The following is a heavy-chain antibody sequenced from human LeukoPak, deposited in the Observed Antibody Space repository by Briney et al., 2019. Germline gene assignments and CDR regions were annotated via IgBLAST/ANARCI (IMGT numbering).Heavy chain of an antibody. J-gene: IGHJ2*01. V-gene: IGHV4-59*01. Sequence: SETLSLTCTVSGGSISSYYWSWIRQPPGEGLEWIGYIYYSGSTNYNPSLKSRVTISVDTSKNQFSLKLSSVTAADTAVYYCARDVSYCGGDCPLWGYFDLWGRGTLVTVSS. CDR3: ARDVSYCGGDCPLWGYFDL. D-gene: IGHD2-21*02. CDR2: IYYSGST. CDR1: GGSISSYY.